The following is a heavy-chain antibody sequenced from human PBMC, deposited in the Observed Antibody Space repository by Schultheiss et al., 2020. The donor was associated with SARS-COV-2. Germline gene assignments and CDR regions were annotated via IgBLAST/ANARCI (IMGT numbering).Heavy chain of an antibody. V-gene: IGHV1-46*01. CDR3: ARDGSTIDY. J-gene: IGHJ4*02. D-gene: IGHD1-26*01. Sequence: ASVKVSCKASGYTFTSYYMHWVRQAPGQGLVWMGIINPSGGSPSYAEKFQGRITMTRDTSTSTVYMELSSLISEDTAVYYCARDGSTIDYWGQGTLVTVSS. CDR2: INPSGGSP. CDR1: GYTFTSYY.